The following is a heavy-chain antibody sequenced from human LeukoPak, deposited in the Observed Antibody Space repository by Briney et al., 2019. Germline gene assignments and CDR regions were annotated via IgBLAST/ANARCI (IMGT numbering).Heavy chain of an antibody. J-gene: IGHJ4*02. CDR1: GFTFSSYG. V-gene: IGHV3-30*02. CDR2: IRYDGSNK. D-gene: IGHD4-17*01. CDR3: AKDLGTVTTVTTYFDY. Sequence: GGSLRLSCAASGFTFSSYGMHWGRQAPGKGLEWVAFIRYDGSNKYYADSVKGRFTISRDDSKNTLYLQMNSLRAEDTAVYYCAKDLGTVTTVTTYFDYWGQGTLVTVSS.